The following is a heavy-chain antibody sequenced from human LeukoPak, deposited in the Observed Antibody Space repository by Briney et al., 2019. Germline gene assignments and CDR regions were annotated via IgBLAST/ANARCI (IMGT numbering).Heavy chain of an antibody. J-gene: IGHJ6*03. CDR1: GGPFSDYD. D-gene: IGHD4-17*01. Sequence: SETLSLTCAVYGGPFSDYDWSWIRQPPGKGLEWIGEINHRGSTNYNPSLKSRVTISLDTSKNQFSLKLSSVTAADTAVYYCARDNGDPYYYYYYMDVWGKGTTVTVSS. CDR3: ARDNGDPYYYYYYMDV. V-gene: IGHV4-34*01. CDR2: INHRGST.